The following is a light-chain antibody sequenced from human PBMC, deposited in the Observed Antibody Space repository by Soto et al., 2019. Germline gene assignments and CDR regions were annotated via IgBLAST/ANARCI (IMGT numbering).Light chain of an antibody. CDR1: SSDVGGYNY. CDR2: DVS. V-gene: IGLV2-14*01. J-gene: IGLJ1*01. Sequence: QSVLTQPASVSGSPGQSITISCTGTSSDVGGYNYVSWYQQHPGKAPKLMIYDVSNRPSAVSNRFSGSKSGNTAALTISGLQAEDEADYYCSSYTSSSTLGVFGTGTKLTVL. CDR3: SSYTSSSTLGV.